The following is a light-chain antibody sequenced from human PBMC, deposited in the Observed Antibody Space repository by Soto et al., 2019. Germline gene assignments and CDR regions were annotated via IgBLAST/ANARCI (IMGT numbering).Light chain of an antibody. J-gene: IGLJ1*01. CDR2: DVS. CDR1: TSDDGSYNY. CDR3: SSYTRSSTYV. Sequence: QSALTQPASVSGCPGQSIAISCTGTTSDDGSYNYVSWYQQHPGNAPKVIIYDVSNCPSRVSDPFSGSKSGNTASLTISGLHAEDEADYYCSSYTRSSTYVFGGGTKVTAL. V-gene: IGLV2-14*01.